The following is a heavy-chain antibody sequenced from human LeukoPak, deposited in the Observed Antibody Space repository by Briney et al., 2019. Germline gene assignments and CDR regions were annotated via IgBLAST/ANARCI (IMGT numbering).Heavy chain of an antibody. CDR1: GGTFSSYA. V-gene: IGHV1-69*13. J-gene: IGHJ6*03. CDR2: IIPIFGTA. D-gene: IGHD3-3*01. CDR3: ARDGPGYDFWSGYFGDYYYYYMDV. Sequence: ASVKVSCKASGGTFSSYAISWVRQAPGQGLEWMGGIIPIFGTANYAQKFQGRVTITADESTSTAYMELSSLRSEDTAVYYCARDGPGYDFWSGYFGDYYYYYMDVWGKGTTVTVSS.